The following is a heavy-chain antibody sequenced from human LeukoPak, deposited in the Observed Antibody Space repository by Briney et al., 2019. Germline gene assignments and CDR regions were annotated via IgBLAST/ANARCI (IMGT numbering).Heavy chain of an antibody. D-gene: IGHD3-22*01. CDR1: GFTFDDYT. V-gene: IGHV3-43D*03. J-gene: IGHJ4*02. Sequence: GGSLRLSCAASGFTFDDYTMHWVRQAPGRGLEWVSLINWDGGSTYYADSVKSRFTISRDNSKNSLYLQMNSLRAEDTALYYCAKGSSGYLDSFDYWGQGTLVTVSS. CDR3: AKGSSGYLDSFDY. CDR2: INWDGGST.